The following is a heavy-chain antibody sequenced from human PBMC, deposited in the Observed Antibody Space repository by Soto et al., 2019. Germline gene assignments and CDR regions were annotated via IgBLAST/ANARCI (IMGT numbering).Heavy chain of an antibody. CDR3: AKDTAMVTRYFDY. Sequence: QVQLVESGGGGVQPGRSLRLSCAASGFTFSSYGMHWVRQAPGKGLEWVAVISYDGSNKYYGDSVKGRFTISRDNPRDTLYLQMNSLRAEDTAVYYCAKDTAMVTRYFDYWGQGTLVTVSS. J-gene: IGHJ4*02. CDR1: GFTFSSYG. CDR2: ISYDGSNK. V-gene: IGHV3-30*18. D-gene: IGHD5-18*01.